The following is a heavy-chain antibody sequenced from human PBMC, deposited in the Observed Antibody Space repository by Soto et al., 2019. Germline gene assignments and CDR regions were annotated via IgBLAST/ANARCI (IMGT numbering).Heavy chain of an antibody. CDR3: ARASGSGSYYPDY. CDR1: GGSISSYY. Sequence: SETLSLTCTVSGGSISSYYWSWIRQPPWKGLERIGCIYYSGSTNYNPSLKSRVTISVDTPKNQFSLKLSSVTAADTAVYYCARASGSGSYYPDYWGQGTLVTVSS. J-gene: IGHJ4*02. V-gene: IGHV4-59*01. D-gene: IGHD3-10*01. CDR2: IYYSGST.